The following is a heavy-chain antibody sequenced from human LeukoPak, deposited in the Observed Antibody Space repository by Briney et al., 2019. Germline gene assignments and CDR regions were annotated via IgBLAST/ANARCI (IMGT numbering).Heavy chain of an antibody. D-gene: IGHD5-24*01. CDR2: ITPSGGT. CDR3: ARDRYGDGFAHLDY. Sequence: ASVKVSCKSSGYTFTSYAIHWVRQAPGQGLEWMGWITPSGGTNYPQKFQGRVAITWDTSITTAYMDLSRLTSDDTAVYYCARDRYGDGFAHLDYWGQGSLVTVSS. V-gene: IGHV1-2*02. CDR1: GYTFTSYA. J-gene: IGHJ4*02.